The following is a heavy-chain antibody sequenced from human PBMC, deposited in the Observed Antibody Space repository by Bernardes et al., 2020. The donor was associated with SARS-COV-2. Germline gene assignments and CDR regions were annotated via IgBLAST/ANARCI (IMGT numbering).Heavy chain of an antibody. Sequence: GGSLSLSCAASGFTFSSYWMSWVRQAPGKGLEWVANIKQDGSEKYYVDSVKGRFTISRDNAKNSLYLQMNSLRAEDTAVYYCARWGLEDIVVVPAAQDYYYYYGMDVWGQGTTVTVSS. CDR2: IKQDGSEK. D-gene: IGHD2-2*01. CDR1: GFTFSSYW. V-gene: IGHV3-7*03. J-gene: IGHJ6*02. CDR3: ARWGLEDIVVVPAAQDYYYYYGMDV.